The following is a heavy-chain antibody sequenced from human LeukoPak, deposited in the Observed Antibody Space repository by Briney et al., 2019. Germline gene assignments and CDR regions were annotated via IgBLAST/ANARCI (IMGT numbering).Heavy chain of an antibody. CDR1: GYTFTSYG. Sequence: ASVKVSCKASGYTFTSYGISWVRQAPGQGLEWMAWISGYNGNTNCAQKFQGRVTMTTDTSTSTAYMEVRSLGSDDTAVYYCARDERSSCRGDSCYYFDYWGQGTLVTVSP. D-gene: IGHD2-15*01. J-gene: IGHJ4*02. V-gene: IGHV1-18*01. CDR3: ARDERSSCRGDSCYYFDY. CDR2: ISGYNGNT.